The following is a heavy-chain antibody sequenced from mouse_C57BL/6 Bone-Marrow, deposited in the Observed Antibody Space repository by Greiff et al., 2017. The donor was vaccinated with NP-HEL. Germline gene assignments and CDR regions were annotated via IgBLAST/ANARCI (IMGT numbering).Heavy chain of an antibody. Sequence: EVQLQESGPGLVKPSQSLSLTCSVTGYSITSGYYWNWIRQFPGNKLEWMGYISYDGSNNYNPSLKNRISITRDTSKNQFFLKLNSVTTEDTATYYCARELYYGSSLYYFDYWGQGTTLTVSS. CDR2: ISYDGSN. D-gene: IGHD1-1*01. V-gene: IGHV3-6*01. CDR1: GYSITSGYY. J-gene: IGHJ2*01. CDR3: ARELYYGSSLYYFDY.